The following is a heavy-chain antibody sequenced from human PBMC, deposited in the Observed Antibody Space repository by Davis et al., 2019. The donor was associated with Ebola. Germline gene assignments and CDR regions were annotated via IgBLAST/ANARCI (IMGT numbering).Heavy chain of an antibody. V-gene: IGHV3-49*03. CDR1: GFTFGDYA. CDR3: TRHCSCGSCNSGDY. CDR2: IRSKAYGGTT. Sequence: PGGSLRLSCTASGFTFGDYAMSWFRQAPGKGLEWVGFIRSKAYGGTTEYAASVKGRFTISRDDSKSIAYLQMNSLKTEDTAVYYCTRHCSCGSCNSGDYWGQGTLVTVSS. D-gene: IGHD2-15*01. J-gene: IGHJ4*02.